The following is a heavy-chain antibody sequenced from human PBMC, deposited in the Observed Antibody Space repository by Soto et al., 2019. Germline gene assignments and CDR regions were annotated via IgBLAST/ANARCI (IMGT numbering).Heavy chain of an antibody. D-gene: IGHD6-6*01. J-gene: IGHJ5*02. CDR3: ARDAALSFNWFDP. CDR1: GYTFTSYG. Sequence: VSCRASGYTFTSYGISWVRQAPRQGLEWMGWISAYNGNTNYAQKLQGRVTMTTDTSTSTAYMELRSLRSDDTAVYYCARDAALSFNWFDPWGQGTLVTVSS. V-gene: IGHV1-18*01. CDR2: ISAYNGNT.